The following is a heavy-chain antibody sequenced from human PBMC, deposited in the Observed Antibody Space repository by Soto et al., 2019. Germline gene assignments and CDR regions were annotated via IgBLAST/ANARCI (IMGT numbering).Heavy chain of an antibody. CDR3: AKSLVTPSDALDL. Sequence: GGSLRLSCAASGFSFGNYAMSWVRQGPGMVLTSFFSISASGTSTYFANAVKGRFSMSRDNSKNTLFLHLNSLRADDTPVHFCAKSLVTPSDALDLLGRGTLVTISS. V-gene: IGHV3-23*01. CDR2: ISASGTST. J-gene: IGHJ3*01. D-gene: IGHD2-21*01. CDR1: GFSFGNYA.